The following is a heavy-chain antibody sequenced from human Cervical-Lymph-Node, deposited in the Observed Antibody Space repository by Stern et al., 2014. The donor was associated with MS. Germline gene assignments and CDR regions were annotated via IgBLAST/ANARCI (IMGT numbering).Heavy chain of an antibody. Sequence: QITLKESGPVLVKPTETLTLTCTVSGFSLSTVGMGVSWIRQPPGKALEWLAHIFSNDAKFYSPSLKSRLNISKDISKSQVVLTMGDMDPGDTATYHCARMTSGVDAFDNWGQGTVVTVSS. V-gene: IGHV2-26*01. CDR1: GFSLSTVGMG. J-gene: IGHJ3*02. D-gene: IGHD1-26*01. CDR2: IFSNDAK. CDR3: ARMTSGVDAFDN.